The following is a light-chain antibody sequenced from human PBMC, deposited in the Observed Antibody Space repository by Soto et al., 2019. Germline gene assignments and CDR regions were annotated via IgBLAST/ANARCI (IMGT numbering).Light chain of an antibody. J-gene: IGKJ2*01. V-gene: IGKV3-20*01. Sequence: EIVLTQSPGTLSLSQGERATLSCRASQSVSSSYLAWYQQKPGQAPRLLIYGASSRATGIPDRFSGSGSGTDFTLTISRLETEDSAVYYCQQYGSSPPYTFGQGTKLEIK. CDR3: QQYGSSPPYT. CDR2: GAS. CDR1: QSVSSSY.